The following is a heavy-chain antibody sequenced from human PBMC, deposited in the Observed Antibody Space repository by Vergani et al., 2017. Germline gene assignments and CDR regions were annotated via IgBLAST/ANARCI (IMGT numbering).Heavy chain of an antibody. Sequence: VQLQQWGAGLLKPSETLSLTCAVYGGSFSGYYWSWIRQPPGKGLEWIGEINHSGSTNSNPSLKSRVTISVDTSKNQFSLTLSSVTAADTAVYYCEVSSVVVPAAASPHYYYGMDVWGQGTTVTVSS. CDR3: EVSSVVVPAAASPHYYYGMDV. J-gene: IGHJ6*02. V-gene: IGHV4-34*01. CDR2: INHSGST. CDR1: GGSFSGYY. D-gene: IGHD2-2*01.